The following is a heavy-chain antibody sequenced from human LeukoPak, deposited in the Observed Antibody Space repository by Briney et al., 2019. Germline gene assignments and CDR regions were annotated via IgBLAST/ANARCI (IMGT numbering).Heavy chain of an antibody. Sequence: PGGSLGLSCKASGFTFSNYAMNWVRQAPGKGLEWVSSITSVSSYKYYADSVKGRFTISRDNAKNSLFLQMNSLRAEDTAIYYCARDPTADDYWGQGTLVTVSS. CDR3: ARDPTADDY. J-gene: IGHJ4*02. V-gene: IGHV3-21*01. CDR2: ITSVSSYK. CDR1: GFTFSNYA. D-gene: IGHD2-2*01.